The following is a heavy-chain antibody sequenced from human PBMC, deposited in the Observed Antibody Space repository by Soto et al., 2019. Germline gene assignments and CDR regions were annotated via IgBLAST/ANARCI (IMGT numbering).Heavy chain of an antibody. Sequence: ASVKVSCKGSGYTFTSYGISWGRQAPGQGLEGMGWISAYNGNTKYAQKLQGRVTMTTDTSTSTAYMELRSLRSDDTAVYYCARVLRHYDILTGYYKVFDYWGQGTLVTVSS. D-gene: IGHD3-9*01. J-gene: IGHJ4*02. CDR3: ARVLRHYDILTGYYKVFDY. CDR1: GYTFTSYG. CDR2: ISAYNGNT. V-gene: IGHV1-18*01.